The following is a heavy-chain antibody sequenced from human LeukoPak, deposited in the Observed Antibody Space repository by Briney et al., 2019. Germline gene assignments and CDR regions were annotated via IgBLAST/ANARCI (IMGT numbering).Heavy chain of an antibody. D-gene: IGHD5-18*01. CDR2: INTNTGNP. CDR1: GYTFTSYY. V-gene: IGHV7-4-1*02. Sequence: ASVKVSCKASGYTFTSYYMHWVRQAPGQGLEWMGWINTNTGNPTYAQGFTGRFVFSLDTSVSTAYLQISSLKAEDTAVYYCARVVDSYGYYYMDVWGKGTTVTVSS. CDR3: ARVVDSYGYYYMDV. J-gene: IGHJ6*03.